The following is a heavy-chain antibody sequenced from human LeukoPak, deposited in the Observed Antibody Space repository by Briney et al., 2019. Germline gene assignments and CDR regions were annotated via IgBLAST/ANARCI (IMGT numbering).Heavy chain of an antibody. CDR2: ISGTGGYT. Sequence: QPGGSLRLSCAASGFTFSSYAITWVRQAPGKGLEWVSSISGTGGYTYYADSVKGRFTISRDNSNLFLQMNSLRAEDTAVYFCAKGCNPSFLGGDSWGQGTLVTVSS. CDR1: GFTFSSYA. J-gene: IGHJ4*02. D-gene: IGHD2/OR15-2a*01. V-gene: IGHV3-23*01. CDR3: AKGCNPSFLGGDS.